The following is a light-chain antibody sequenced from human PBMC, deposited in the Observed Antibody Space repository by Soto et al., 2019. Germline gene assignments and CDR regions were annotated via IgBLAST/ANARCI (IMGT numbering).Light chain of an antibody. J-gene: IGLJ2*01. CDR1: SASVLTSYY. CDR3: ALYVGSGTVV. V-gene: IGLV8-61*01. CDR2: STN. Sequence: QAVVSQAPSFSVSPGETVTLTCGLTSASVLTSYYPSWYQQTPGQAPRTLIYSTNIRSSGVPDRFSGYILGNNAALTITGAQADDESDYYCALYVGSGTVVFGGGTKLTVL.